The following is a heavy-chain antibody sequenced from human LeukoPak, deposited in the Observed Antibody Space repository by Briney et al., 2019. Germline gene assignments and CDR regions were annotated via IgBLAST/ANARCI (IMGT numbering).Heavy chain of an antibody. D-gene: IGHD6-6*01. J-gene: IGHJ6*02. CDR2: IYSSGTS. CDR3: ARHSNLGPNVAARLDHYAMDV. Sequence: SETLSLTCTVSGGSISGYYWSWIRQPPGKALEWIAYIYSSGTSTYNPSLKSRGTISVDPSKNQFSLELRSVTAADTAIYYCARHSNLGPNVAARLDHYAMDVWGQGTTVTVFS. CDR1: GGSISGYY. V-gene: IGHV4-59*08.